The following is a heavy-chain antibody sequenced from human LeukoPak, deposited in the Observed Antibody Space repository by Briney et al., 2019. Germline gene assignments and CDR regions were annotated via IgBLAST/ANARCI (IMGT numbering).Heavy chain of an antibody. CDR2: ISYDGSNK. CDR1: GFTFSSYA. J-gene: IGHJ5*02. Sequence: GSLRLSCAASGFTFSSYAMHWVRQAPGKGLEWVAVISYDGSNKYYADSVKGRFTISRDNSKNTLYLQMNSLRAADTAVYYCARDWINAYCSSTSCSRWFDPWGQGTLVTVSS. V-gene: IGHV3-30-3*01. CDR3: ARDWINAYCSSTSCSRWFDP. D-gene: IGHD2-2*01.